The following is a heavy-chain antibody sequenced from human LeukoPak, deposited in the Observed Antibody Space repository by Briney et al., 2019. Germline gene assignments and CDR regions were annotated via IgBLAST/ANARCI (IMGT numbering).Heavy chain of an antibody. CDR2: ISGSGGST. D-gene: IGHD3-16*02. V-gene: IGHV3-23*01. J-gene: IGHJ4*02. CDR3: AKTGHDYVWGSYRYYFDY. Sequence: GGSLRLSCAASGFIFTGYFMSWVRQAPGKGLEWVSAISGSGGSTYYADSVKGRFTISRDNSKNTLYLQMNSLRAEDTAVYYCAKTGHDYVWGSYRYYFDYWGQGTLVTVSS. CDR1: GFIFTGYF.